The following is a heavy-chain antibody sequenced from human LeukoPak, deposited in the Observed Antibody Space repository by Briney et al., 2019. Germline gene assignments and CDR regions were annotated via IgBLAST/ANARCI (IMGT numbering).Heavy chain of an antibody. J-gene: IGHJ3*02. CDR1: GGSISSYY. D-gene: IGHD6-13*01. CDR3: ARRWRLYSSSWYRSDAFDI. V-gene: IGHV4-59*12. CDR2: IYYSGST. Sequence: PSETLSLTCTVSGGSISSYYWSWIRQPPGKGLEWIGYIYYSGSTNYDPSLKSRVTISVDTSKNQFSLKLSSVTAADTAVYYCARRWRLYSSSWYRSDAFDIWGQGTMVTVSS.